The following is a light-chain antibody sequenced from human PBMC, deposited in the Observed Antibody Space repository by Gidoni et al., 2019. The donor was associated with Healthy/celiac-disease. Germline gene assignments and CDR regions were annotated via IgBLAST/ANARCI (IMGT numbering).Light chain of an antibody. J-gene: IGLJ3*02. CDR1: RSTIGSNT. CDR2: SNN. CDR3: AAWDDSLNGFWV. V-gene: IGLV1-44*01. Sequence: QSVLTQPPSASGTPRQRVTTACSGRRSTIGSNTVHWYQQPPGTAPKLLIYSNNQRPSGVPDRFSGSKSGTSASLAISGLQAEDEADYYCAAWDDSLNGFWVFGGGTKLTVL.